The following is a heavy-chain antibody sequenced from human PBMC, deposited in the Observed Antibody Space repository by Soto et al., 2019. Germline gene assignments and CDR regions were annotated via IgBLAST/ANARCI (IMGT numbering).Heavy chain of an antibody. CDR1: GYTFTSYA. V-gene: IGHV1-3*01. J-gene: IGHJ5*02. Sequence: ASVKVSCKSSGYTFTSYAMRWVRQPPGQRLEGIGWINAGNGNTKYSQKFQGRVTITRDTSASTAYTELSSLRSEDTAVYYCAREEGVPYDFWSGSISLRFDPWGQGTLVTVSS. CDR3: AREEGVPYDFWSGSISLRFDP. CDR2: INAGNGNT. D-gene: IGHD3-3*01.